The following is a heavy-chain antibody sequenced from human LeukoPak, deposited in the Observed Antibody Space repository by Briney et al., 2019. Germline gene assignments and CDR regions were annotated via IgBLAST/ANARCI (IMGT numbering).Heavy chain of an antibody. Sequence: PGGSLRLSCAASGFTFSSYSMNWVRQAPGKGLEWVSSISSSSTYIYYADSVKGRFTISRDDAKNSLYLQMNSLRAEETAVYFCARDHEQVVQLDAFDIWGQGTMGPSLQ. V-gene: IGHV3-21*01. CDR2: ISSSSTYI. CDR3: ARDHEQVVQLDAFDI. D-gene: IGHD1-1*01. J-gene: IGHJ3*02. CDR1: GFTFSSYS.